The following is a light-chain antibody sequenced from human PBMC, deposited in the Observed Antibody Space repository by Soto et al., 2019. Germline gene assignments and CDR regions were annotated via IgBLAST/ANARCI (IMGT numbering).Light chain of an antibody. Sequence: EIVLTQSPGTLSLSPGERATLSCRASQSVSSNYLVWYQQKPGQAPRLLIYGASSRATGIPDRFSGSGSGTDFTLAISRLEPEDFAVYYCHQYGSSPWTFGQGTKVEIK. CDR3: HQYGSSPWT. J-gene: IGKJ1*01. CDR1: QSVSSNY. V-gene: IGKV3-20*01. CDR2: GAS.